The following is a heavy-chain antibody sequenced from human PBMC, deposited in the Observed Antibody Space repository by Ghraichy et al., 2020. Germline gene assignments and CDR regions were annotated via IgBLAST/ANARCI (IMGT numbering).Heavy chain of an antibody. CDR3: ATVEVGAKYRRRRLGRHLNWYFDL. CDR2: FDPEDGET. V-gene: IGHV1-24*01. CDR1: GYTLTELS. D-gene: IGHD1-26*01. J-gene: IGHJ2*01. Sequence: ASVKVSCKVSGYTLTELSMHWVRQAPGKGLEWMGGFDPEDGETIYAQKFQGRVTMTEDTSTDTAYMELSSLRSEDTAVYYCATVEVGAKYRRRRLGRHLNWYFDLWGRGTLVTVSS.